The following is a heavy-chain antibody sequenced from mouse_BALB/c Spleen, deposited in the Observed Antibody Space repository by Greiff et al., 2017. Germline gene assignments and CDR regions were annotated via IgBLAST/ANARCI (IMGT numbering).Heavy chain of an antibody. Sequence: EVQLQQSGPELVKPGASVKMSCTASGYTFTDYYMNWVKQSHGKGLEWIGDINPNNGGTSYNQKFKGKATLTVDKSSSTAYLQLNSLTSEDSAVYYCARPGYGNPGAMDYWGQGTSVTVSS. CDR2: INPNNGGT. CDR1: GYTFTDYY. J-gene: IGHJ4*01. V-gene: IGHV1-26*01. D-gene: IGHD2-1*01. CDR3: ARPGYGNPGAMDY.